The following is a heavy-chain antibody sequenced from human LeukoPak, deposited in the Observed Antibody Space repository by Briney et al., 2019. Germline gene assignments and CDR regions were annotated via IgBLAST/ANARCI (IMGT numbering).Heavy chain of an antibody. V-gene: IGHV4-59*01. Sequence: SETLSLTCPVPGGSFSSYYWSWIRQPPGKGLEWIGYIYDSGSTNYNPSLKSRVTISVDTSKNRFSLRLRSVTAADTAVYYCARTVGANWDLFDYWGQGTLVTVSS. CDR2: IYDSGST. D-gene: IGHD7-27*01. CDR1: GGSFSSYY. J-gene: IGHJ4*02. CDR3: ARTVGANWDLFDY.